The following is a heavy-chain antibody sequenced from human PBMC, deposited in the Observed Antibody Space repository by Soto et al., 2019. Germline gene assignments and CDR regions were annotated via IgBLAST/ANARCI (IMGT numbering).Heavy chain of an antibody. D-gene: IGHD3-22*01. Sequence: QLQLQESGPGLVKPSETLSLTCTVSGGSISSSSYYWGWIRQPPGKGLEWIGSIYYSGSTYYNPSLKSRVTISVDTSKNQFSLKLSSVTAADTAVYYCARHTYYYDSSGYYEDYWGQGTLVTVSS. CDR3: ARHTYYYDSSGYYEDY. CDR1: GGSISSSSYY. CDR2: IYYSGST. J-gene: IGHJ4*02. V-gene: IGHV4-39*01.